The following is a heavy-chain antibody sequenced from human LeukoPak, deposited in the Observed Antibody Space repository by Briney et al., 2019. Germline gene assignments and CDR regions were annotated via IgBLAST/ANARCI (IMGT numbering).Heavy chain of an antibody. V-gene: IGHV3-9*01. CDR3: AKDQDSSGYPRDAFDI. CDR2: ISWNSGSI. Sequence: GRSLRLSCAASGFTFDDYAMHWVRQAPGKGLEWVSGISWNSGSIGYADSVKGRFTISRDNAKNSLYLQMNSLRAEDTALYYCAKDQDSSGYPRDAFDIWGQGTMVTVSS. CDR1: GFTFDDYA. D-gene: IGHD3-22*01. J-gene: IGHJ3*02.